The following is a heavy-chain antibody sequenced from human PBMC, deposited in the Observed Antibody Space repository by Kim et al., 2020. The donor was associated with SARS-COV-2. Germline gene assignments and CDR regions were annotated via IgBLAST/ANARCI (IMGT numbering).Heavy chain of an antibody. J-gene: IGHJ5*02. CDR1: GFTFSSYS. D-gene: IGHD3-10*02. Sequence: GGSLRLSCAASGFTFSSYSMNWVRQAPGKGLEWVSSISSSSYIYYADSVKGRFTISRDNAKNSLYLQMNSLRAEDTAVYYCARTAEEYYYVGDWFDPWGQGTLVTVSS. V-gene: IGHV3-21*01. CDR3: ARTAEEYYYVGDWFDP. CDR2: ISSSSYI.